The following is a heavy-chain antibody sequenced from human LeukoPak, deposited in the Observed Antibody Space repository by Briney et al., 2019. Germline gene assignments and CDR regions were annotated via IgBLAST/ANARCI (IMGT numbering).Heavy chain of an antibody. CDR1: GGSFSSYV. Sequence: SVKVSCKASGGSFSSYVINWVRQAPGQGLEWMGGIMPIFGSAKYAQKFQGRVTITTDESTNTAYMEMSSLRSEDTAVYYCARDRPSAGSDYMDAWGTRTTVTVSS. V-gene: IGHV1-69*05. CDR2: IMPIFGSA. D-gene: IGHD1-26*01. J-gene: IGHJ6*03. CDR3: ARDRPSAGSDYMDA.